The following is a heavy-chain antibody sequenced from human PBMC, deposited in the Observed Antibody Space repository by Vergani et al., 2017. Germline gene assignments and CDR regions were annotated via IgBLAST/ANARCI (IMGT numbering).Heavy chain of an antibody. J-gene: IGHJ4*02. CDR2: INHSGST. CDR3: ARRRGYSYDRPFDY. CDR1: GGSFSGYY. D-gene: IGHD5-18*01. Sequence: QVQLQQWGAGLLKPSETLSLTCAVYGGSFSGYYWSWIRQPPGKGLEWIGEINHSGSTNYNPSLKSRVTISVDTSKNQFSLKLSSVTAADMAVYYCARRRGYSYDRPFDYWGQGTLVTVSS. V-gene: IGHV4-34*01.